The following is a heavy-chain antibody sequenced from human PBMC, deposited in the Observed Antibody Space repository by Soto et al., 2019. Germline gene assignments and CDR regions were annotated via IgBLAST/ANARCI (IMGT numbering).Heavy chain of an antibody. D-gene: IGHD3-22*01. J-gene: IGHJ5*02. CDR1: GYTFTTYY. CDR2: INPSGGST. V-gene: IGHV1-46*03. Sequence: ASVKVSCKASGYTFTTYYMHWVRQAPGQGLEWMGMINPSGGSTSYAQKFQGRVTMTRDTSTSTVYMDLSSLRSEDTAIYYCARKAYYYDAGSFDPWGQGTPVTVSS. CDR3: ARKAYYYDAGSFDP.